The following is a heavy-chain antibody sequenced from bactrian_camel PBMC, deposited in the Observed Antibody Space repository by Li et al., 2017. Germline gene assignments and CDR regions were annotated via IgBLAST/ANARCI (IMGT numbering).Heavy chain of an antibody. CDR1: RMIDNYMC. J-gene: IGHJ4*01. V-gene: IGHV3S53*01. CDR3: VKVGDGGSWSNFNY. Sequence: HVQLVESGGGSVQAGGSLKLSCTSSRMIDNYMCLAWFRQAPGKDREGVAAMESDGTTTYADSVKGRFTISRDDAKNTLYLQMNNLKTEDTARYYCVKVGDGGSWSNFNYWGQGTQVTVS. CDR2: MESDGTT. D-gene: IGHD6*01.